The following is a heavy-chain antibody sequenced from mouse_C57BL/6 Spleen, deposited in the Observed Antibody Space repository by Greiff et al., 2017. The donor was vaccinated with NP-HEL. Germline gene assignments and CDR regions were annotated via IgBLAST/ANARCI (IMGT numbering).Heavy chain of an antibody. CDR1: GYAFSSSW. Sequence: QVQLQQSGPELVKPGASVKISCKASGYAFSSSWMNWVKQRPGKGLEWIGRIYPGDGDTNYNGKFKGKATLTADKSSSTAYMQLSSLTSEDSAVYFCAREGAVVEYFDYWGQGTTLTVSS. CDR3: AREGAVVEYFDY. D-gene: IGHD1-1*01. CDR2: IYPGDGDT. V-gene: IGHV1-82*01. J-gene: IGHJ2*01.